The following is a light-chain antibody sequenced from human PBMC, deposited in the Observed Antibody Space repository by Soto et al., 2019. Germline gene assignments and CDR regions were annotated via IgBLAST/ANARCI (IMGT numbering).Light chain of an antibody. CDR3: QQYGSQGWT. J-gene: IGKJ5*01. CDR1: QSVRSSY. Sequence: EIVLTQSPGTLSLSPGERATLSCRASQSVRSSYFSWYQQKPGQAPRLLIYGASSRATGIPDRFSGSGSGTDFTLTISRLEPEDFAVYYCQQYGSQGWTFGQGTRLEIK. V-gene: IGKV3-20*01. CDR2: GAS.